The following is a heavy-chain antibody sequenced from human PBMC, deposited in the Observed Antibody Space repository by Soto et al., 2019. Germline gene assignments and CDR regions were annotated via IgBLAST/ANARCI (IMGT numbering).Heavy chain of an antibody. Sequence: GGSLRLSCSASGFTFSSYSMNWVRQAPGKGLEWVSYISSSNSPIYYADSVKGRFTISRDNAKNPLYLQMNSLRAEDTAVYFCARPYCGGDCYSEDAFDIWGQGTMVTVSS. D-gene: IGHD2-21*02. V-gene: IGHV3-48*01. CDR1: GFTFSSYS. CDR2: ISSSNSPI. CDR3: ARPYCGGDCYSEDAFDI. J-gene: IGHJ3*02.